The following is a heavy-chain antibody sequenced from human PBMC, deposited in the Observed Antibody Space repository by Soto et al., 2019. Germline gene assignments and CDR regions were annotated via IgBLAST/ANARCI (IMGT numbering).Heavy chain of an antibody. V-gene: IGHV3-72*01. D-gene: IGHD3-22*01. CDR3: ASSGGYYSAYYYYYMDV. CDR1: GFTFSDHY. CDR2: TRNKANSYTT. J-gene: IGHJ6*03. Sequence: GGSLRLSCAASGFTFSDHYMDWVRQAPGKGLEWVGRTRNKANSYTTEYAASVKGRFTISRDDSKNSLYLQMNSLKTEDTAVYYCASSGGYYSAYYYYYMDVWGKGTTVTVSS.